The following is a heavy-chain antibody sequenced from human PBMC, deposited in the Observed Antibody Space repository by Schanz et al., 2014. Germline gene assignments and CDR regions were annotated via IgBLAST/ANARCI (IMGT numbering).Heavy chain of an antibody. CDR2: ISSRSSHI. V-gene: IGHV3-21*02. J-gene: IGHJ4*02. CDR3: AKSQGSSFDS. CDR1: GFTASSHS. D-gene: IGHD6-13*01. Sequence: EVQLVESGGGLVKPGGSLRLSCGVSGFTASSHSMNWVRQAPGKGLEWVSSISSRSSHIYYADSVKGRFTVSRDNAKNSVYLQMNSLRAEDTAVFYCAKSQGSSFDSWGQGTLVTVSS.